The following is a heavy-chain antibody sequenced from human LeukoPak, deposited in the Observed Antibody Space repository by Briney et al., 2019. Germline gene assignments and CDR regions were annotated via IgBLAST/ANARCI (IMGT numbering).Heavy chain of an antibody. CDR3: ARETSQKGAHYMDV. D-gene: IGHD3-16*01. J-gene: IGHJ6*03. V-gene: IGHV4-59*01. Sequence: SETLSLTCTVSGGSISSYYWSWIRQPPGKGLEYIGYIYYSGYTNYNPSLKSRVTISVDTSKNQFSLKLISVTAADTAVYYCARETSQKGAHYMDVWGKGTTVTISS. CDR1: GGSISSYY. CDR2: IYYSGYT.